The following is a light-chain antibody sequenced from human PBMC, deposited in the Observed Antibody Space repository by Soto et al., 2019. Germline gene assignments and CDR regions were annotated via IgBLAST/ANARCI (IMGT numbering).Light chain of an antibody. CDR1: QSVSSY. Sequence: EIVLTQSPATLSLSPGERATLSCRASQSVSSYLAWYQQKPGQAPRLLIYDASNRATGIPARFSGSGSGTDFTLTTSSLEPEDFAVYYCQQRSNLPYTFGQGTKLEIK. V-gene: IGKV3-11*01. CDR2: DAS. J-gene: IGKJ2*01. CDR3: QQRSNLPYT.